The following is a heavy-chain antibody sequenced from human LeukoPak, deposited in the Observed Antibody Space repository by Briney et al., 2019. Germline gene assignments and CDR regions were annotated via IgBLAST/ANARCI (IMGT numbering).Heavy chain of an antibody. CDR3: ARDLWFGELSLFDY. V-gene: IGHV3-48*03. D-gene: IGHD3-10*01. J-gene: IGHJ4*02. Sequence: SGGSLRLSCAASGFTFSSFEMNWVPQAPGKGLEWVSYISNSGSTIYYADSVKGRFTISRDNAKDSLYLQMNRLRAEDTAVYYCARDLWFGELSLFDYWGQGTLVTVSS. CDR2: ISNSGSTI. CDR1: GFTFSSFE.